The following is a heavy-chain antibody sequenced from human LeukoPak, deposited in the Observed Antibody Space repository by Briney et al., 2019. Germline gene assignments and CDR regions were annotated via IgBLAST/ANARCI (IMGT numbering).Heavy chain of an antibody. D-gene: IGHD6-19*01. CDR3: ARWEYSGGCYYFDY. V-gene: IGHV3-21*01. J-gene: IGHJ4*02. CDR1: GFTFSSYI. CDR2: ISSSSGYI. Sequence: PGESLRLSCAASGFTFSSYIMNWVRQAPGHWLEWFSSISSSSGYIYYADSVKGRFTISRDNAKNSLDLQMNSLRAEDTAVYYCARWEYSGGCYYFDYWGQGTLVTVSS.